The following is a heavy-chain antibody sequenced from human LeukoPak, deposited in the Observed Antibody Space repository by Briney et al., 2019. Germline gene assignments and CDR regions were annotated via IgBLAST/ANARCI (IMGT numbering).Heavy chain of an antibody. J-gene: IGHJ4*02. CDR2: IYSGGST. CDR3: ARVIDYGDYPYGFDY. CDR1: GFTFSSNY. D-gene: IGHD4-17*01. V-gene: IGHV3-53*01. Sequence: GGSLRLSCAASGFTFSSNYMSWVRQAPGKGLEWVSVIYSGGSTYYADSVKGRFTISRDNSKNPLYLPMNSLRAEDPVVYYCARVIDYGDYPYGFDYWGQGTLVTVSS.